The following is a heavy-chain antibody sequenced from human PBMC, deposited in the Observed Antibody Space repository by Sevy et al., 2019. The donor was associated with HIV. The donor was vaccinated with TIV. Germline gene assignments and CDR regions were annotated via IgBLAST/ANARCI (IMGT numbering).Heavy chain of an antibody. CDR2: ISGSGGYT. V-gene: IGHV3-23*01. CDR3: AKDGWTYAFDI. Sequence: GSLRLSCAASGFIFRSNVMSWVRQAPGKGLEWVSSISGSGGYTYYADSVKGRFTISRDNSKKTLDLQMNSLRVEDTAVYYCAKDGWTYAFDIWGQGTKVTVSS. D-gene: IGHD2-15*01. J-gene: IGHJ3*02. CDR1: GFIFRSNV.